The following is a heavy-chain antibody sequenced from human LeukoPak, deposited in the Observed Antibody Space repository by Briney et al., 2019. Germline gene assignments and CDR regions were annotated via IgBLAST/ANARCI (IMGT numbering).Heavy chain of an antibody. CDR3: ARAANCNSLDY. CDR1: GHTFTSYG. V-gene: IGHV1-18*01. CDR2: ISAYNGNT. Sequence: ASVKVSCKASGHTFTSYGISGVRQAPGQGLEWMGWISAYNGNTNYAQKLQGRVTMTTDTSTSTAYMELRSLRSDDTAVYYCARAANCNSLDYWGQGTLVTVSS. J-gene: IGHJ4*02. D-gene: IGHD1-7*01.